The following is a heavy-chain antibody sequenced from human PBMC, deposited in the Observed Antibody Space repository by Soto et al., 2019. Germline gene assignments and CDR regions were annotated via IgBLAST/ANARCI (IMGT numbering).Heavy chain of an antibody. CDR1: GSTFSNYG. CDR3: ARDESAGSSIRY. Sequence: EVQVVESGGGLVKPGGSLRLSCTASGSTFSNYGMNWVRRAPGKGLEWVSSIDESGNYIYYADSVQGRFIISRDNVKNSLYLQMTSLRAEDTAVYFCARDESAGSSIRYWGQGTLVTVSS. J-gene: IGHJ4*02. V-gene: IGHV3-21*01. CDR2: IDESGNYI. D-gene: IGHD2-2*01.